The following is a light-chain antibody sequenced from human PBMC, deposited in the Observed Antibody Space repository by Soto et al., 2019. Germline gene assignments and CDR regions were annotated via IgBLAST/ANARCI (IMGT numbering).Light chain of an antibody. CDR3: QQYGSSPET. CDR2: DVS. V-gene: IGKV3-20*01. J-gene: IGKJ1*01. Sequence: EIVLTQSPGTLSLSPGERATLSCRASQSVSSAYLAWYQQKPGQAPRLLIYDVSSRATGIPDRFSGSGSGTDFTLTVSRLEPEDFALYYCQQYGSSPETFGQGTKVEI. CDR1: QSVSSAY.